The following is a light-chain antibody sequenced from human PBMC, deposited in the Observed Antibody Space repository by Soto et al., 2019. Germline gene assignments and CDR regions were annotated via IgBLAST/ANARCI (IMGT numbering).Light chain of an antibody. Sequence: QSVLTQPPSVSGAPGQRVTISCTGSSANIGAGYAVLWYQQLPGTAPKLLIYGNNNRPSGVPDRFSGSKSGTSASLVITGLQAEDEADYYCQSYDSSLIGVVFGGGTKVTVL. V-gene: IGLV1-40*01. CDR1: SANIGAGYA. J-gene: IGLJ2*01. CDR3: QSYDSSLIGVV. CDR2: GNN.